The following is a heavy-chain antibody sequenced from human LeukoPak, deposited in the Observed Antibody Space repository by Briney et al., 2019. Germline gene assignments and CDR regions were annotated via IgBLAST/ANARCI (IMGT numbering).Heavy chain of an antibody. Sequence: GGSLRLSCVASGFTFSSHDMHWVRQVTGKGLDWVSAIGIGGDTYYPGSVKGRFTISREDARNSLYLQMNSLRVEDTAVYYCARAFVSVVKPMDVWGQGTTVTVSS. V-gene: IGHV3-13*01. CDR2: IGIGGDT. CDR1: GFTFSSHD. J-gene: IGHJ6*02. CDR3: ARAFVSVVKPMDV.